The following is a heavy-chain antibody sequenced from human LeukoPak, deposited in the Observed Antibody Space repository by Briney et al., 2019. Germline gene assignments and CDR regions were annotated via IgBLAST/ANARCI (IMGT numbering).Heavy chain of an antibody. J-gene: IGHJ6*02. D-gene: IGHD4-17*01. CDR2: ISFDGSNE. Sequence: PGGSLRLSCAASGFTFSSYAMHWVRQAPGKGLEWVAVISFDGSNEYHADAVKGRFTISRDNSKNTLYLQMNSLRAEDTAVYYCARKIATETTFYYGTDVWGQGTTVTVSS. CDR1: GFTFSSYA. V-gene: IGHV3-30-3*01. CDR3: ARKIATETTFYYGTDV.